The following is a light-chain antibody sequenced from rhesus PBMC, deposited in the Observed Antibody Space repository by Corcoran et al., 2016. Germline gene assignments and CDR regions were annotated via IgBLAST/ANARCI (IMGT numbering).Light chain of an antibody. Sequence: EIVMTQSPATLALSPGERATLSCRASQSVSSYLAWYQQKPGQAPRLLIYGASSRATGIPDRCSGSGSGTEFTLTISSLEPEDVGVYFCLQSSNWPRTFGQGTKVEIK. CDR3: LQSSNWPRT. CDR2: GAS. V-gene: IGKV3-24*04. J-gene: IGKJ1*01. CDR1: QSVSSY.